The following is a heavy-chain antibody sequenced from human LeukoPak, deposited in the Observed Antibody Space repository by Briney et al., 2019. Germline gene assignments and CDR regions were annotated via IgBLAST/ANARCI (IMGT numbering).Heavy chain of an antibody. J-gene: IGHJ4*02. CDR1: GFTFNTYG. Sequence: GGSLRLSCAAPGFTFNTYGMRWVRQAPGKGLEWVSGIIGSGGATYYADSVKGRFTISRDDPHNTLYLQMNSLRAEDTAVYFCARGGVDYYGSGTYYLMYYFDYWGQGALVTVSS. D-gene: IGHD3-10*01. CDR3: ARGGVDYYGSGTYYLMYYFDY. CDR2: IIGSGGAT. V-gene: IGHV3-23*01.